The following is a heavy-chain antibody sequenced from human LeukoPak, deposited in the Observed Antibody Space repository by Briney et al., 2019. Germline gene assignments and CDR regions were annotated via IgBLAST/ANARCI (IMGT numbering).Heavy chain of an antibody. CDR3: AKDGIWFGHNWFDP. V-gene: IGHV3-23*01. D-gene: IGHD3-10*01. J-gene: IGHJ5*02. CDR1: GFTLSSYV. CDR2: LSASAGTA. Sequence: PGGSLRLSCAASGFTLSSYVMHWVRQAPGKGLEWVSGLSASAGTAHYADSVKGRFTISGDNSKNTLYLQMNDLRAEDTAVYHCAKDGIWFGHNWFDPWGQGTLVTVSS.